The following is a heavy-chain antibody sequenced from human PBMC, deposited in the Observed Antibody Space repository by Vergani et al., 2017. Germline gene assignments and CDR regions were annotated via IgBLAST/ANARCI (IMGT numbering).Heavy chain of an antibody. J-gene: IGHJ4*02. D-gene: IGHD6-19*01. V-gene: IGHV1-8*02. Sequence: QVQLVQSGAEVKKPGASVKVSCKASGYTFTGYYMHWVRQAPGQGLEWMGWINHNSGNTGYAQKFQGRVTMTRNTSISTAYMELSSLRSEETAVYYCARGWATAVAGQRCFDYWGQGTLVTVSS. CDR2: INHNSGNT. CDR3: ARGWATAVAGQRCFDY. CDR1: GYTFTGYY.